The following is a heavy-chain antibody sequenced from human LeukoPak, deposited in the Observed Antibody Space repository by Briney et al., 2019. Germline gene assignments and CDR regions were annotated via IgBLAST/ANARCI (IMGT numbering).Heavy chain of an antibody. Sequence: GGSLRLSCAASGFTFSSYSMNWVRQAPGKGLEWVSSISSSSSYIYYADSVKGRFTISRDNAKNSLYLQMNSLRAEDTAVYYCARGLGSSPSLDYWGQGTLVTVSS. D-gene: IGHD3-10*01. CDR1: GFTFSSYS. V-gene: IGHV3-21*01. J-gene: IGHJ4*02. CDR3: ARGLGSSPSLDY. CDR2: ISSSSSYI.